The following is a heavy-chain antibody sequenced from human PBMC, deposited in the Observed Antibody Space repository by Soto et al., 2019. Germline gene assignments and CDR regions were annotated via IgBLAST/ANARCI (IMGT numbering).Heavy chain of an antibody. V-gene: IGHV1-2*02. Sequence: ASVKVSCKASGYTFTGYYMQWVRQAPGQGLEWMGWINPNSGGTNYAQKFQGRVTMTRDTSISTAYMNLSRLRSDDTAVYYCATTGAPFVVVPAAIEHMGGYWGQGTLVTVSS. CDR2: INPNSGGT. CDR3: ATTGAPFVVVPAAIEHMGGY. J-gene: IGHJ4*02. D-gene: IGHD2-2*02. CDR1: GYTFTGYY.